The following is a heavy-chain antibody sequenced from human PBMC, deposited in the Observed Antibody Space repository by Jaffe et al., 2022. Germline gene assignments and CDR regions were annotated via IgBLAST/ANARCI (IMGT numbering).Heavy chain of an antibody. D-gene: IGHD6-19*01. J-gene: IGHJ2*01. Sequence: EVQLLESGGGLVQPGGSLRLSCATSGFTFSSYAMSWVRQAPGKGLEWVSAISGSGGSTYYADSVKGRFTISRDNSKNTLYLQMNSLRAEDTAVYYCAKNFDGQWLVGRHWYFDLWGRGTLVTVSS. V-gene: IGHV3-23*01. CDR1: GFTFSSYA. CDR3: AKNFDGQWLVGRHWYFDL. CDR2: ISGSGGST.